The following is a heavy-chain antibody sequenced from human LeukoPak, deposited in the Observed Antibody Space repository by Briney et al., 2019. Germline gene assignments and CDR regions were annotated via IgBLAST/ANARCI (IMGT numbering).Heavy chain of an antibody. V-gene: IGHV4-39*07. CDR3: ARVGSSGWEYHFGLDV. D-gene: IGHD6-19*01. J-gene: IGHJ6*02. Sequence: PSETLSLTCTVSGGSISSSSYYWGWIRQPPGKGLEWIGSIYYSGSTYYNPSLKSRVTISVDTSKNQFSLKLSSVTAADTAVYYCARVGSSGWEYHFGLDVWGQGTTVTVS. CDR2: IYYSGST. CDR1: GGSISSSSYY.